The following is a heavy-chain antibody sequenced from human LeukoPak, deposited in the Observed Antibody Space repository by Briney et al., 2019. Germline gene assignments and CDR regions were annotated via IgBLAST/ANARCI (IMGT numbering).Heavy chain of an antibody. CDR3: ARLSANSSAYFFDY. CDR2: IYRGGST. CDR1: GFTVGSNY. V-gene: IGHV3-66*04. J-gene: IGHJ4*02. Sequence: GGYLRLSCAASGFTVGSNYMSWVRQAPGKGLEWVSIIYRGGSTNYADSVKGRFTISRDTSENTLYLQMNSLRAEDTAVYYCARLSANSSAYFFDYWGQGTLVTVSS. D-gene: IGHD3-22*01.